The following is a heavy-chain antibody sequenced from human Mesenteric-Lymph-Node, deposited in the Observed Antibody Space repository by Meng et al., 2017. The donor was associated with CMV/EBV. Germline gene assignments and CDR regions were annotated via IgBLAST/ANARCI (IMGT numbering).Heavy chain of an antibody. Sequence: GGSLRLSCAASGFTFSNYAMSWVRQAPGKGLEWVSVIYSGGSTTYYADSVKGRFTISRDNSKNTLYLQMNSLRAEDTALYYCAKPSGSYYGDYFDYWGQGTLVTVSS. D-gene: IGHD1-26*01. CDR1: GFTFSNYA. CDR2: IYSGGSTT. V-gene: IGHV3-23*03. CDR3: AKPSGSYYGDYFDY. J-gene: IGHJ4*02.